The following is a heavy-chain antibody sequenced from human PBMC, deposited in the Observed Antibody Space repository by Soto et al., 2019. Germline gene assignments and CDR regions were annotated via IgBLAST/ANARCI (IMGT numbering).Heavy chain of an antibody. CDR1: GYTFTSYG. CDR3: AFSVRRSDDWYDIDY. Sequence: ASVKVSCKASGYTFTSYGISWVRQAPGQELEWMGWISAYNGNTNYAQKLQGRVTMTTDTSTSTAYMELRSLRSDDTAMYYCAFSVRRSDDWYDIDYWGQATLVTVSS. V-gene: IGHV1-18*01. J-gene: IGHJ4*02. CDR2: ISAYNGNT. D-gene: IGHD1-1*01.